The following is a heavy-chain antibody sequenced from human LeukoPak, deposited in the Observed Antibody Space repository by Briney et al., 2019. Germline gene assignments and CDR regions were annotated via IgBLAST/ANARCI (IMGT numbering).Heavy chain of an antibody. Sequence: ASVKVSCKASGGTFSSYAISWVRQAPGQGLEWMGGIIPIFGTANYAQKFQGRVTITADESTSTAYMELSSLRSEDTAVYYCARALFGNDRVSFTEFDFWGQGTLVTVSS. J-gene: IGHJ4*02. CDR1: GGTFSSYA. CDR2: IIPIFGTA. V-gene: IGHV1-69*13. CDR3: ARALFGNDRVSFTEFDF. D-gene: IGHD1-1*01.